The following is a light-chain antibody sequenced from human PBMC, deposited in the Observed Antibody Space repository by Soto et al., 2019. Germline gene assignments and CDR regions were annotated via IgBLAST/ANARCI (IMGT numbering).Light chain of an antibody. CDR2: DVS. CDR1: SRDVGGYNY. V-gene: IGLV2-14*03. CDR3: SSYTSSNTYV. J-gene: IGLJ1*01. Sequence: SLLPQPPSLSRSPGHPEPLPPACTSRDVGGYNYVSWYQHHPGKVPQLMIYDVSNRPSGVSNRFSGSKSGNTASLTISGLQAEDEADYYCSSYTSSNTYVFGTGTKVTVL.